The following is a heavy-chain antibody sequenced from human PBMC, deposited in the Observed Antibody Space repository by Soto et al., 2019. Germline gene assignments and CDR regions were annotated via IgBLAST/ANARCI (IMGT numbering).Heavy chain of an antibody. CDR1: GGTFSSYT. CDR2: IIPILGIA. D-gene: IGHD6-19*01. CDR3: AREQGIAVAGRQFDY. V-gene: IGHV1-69*08. J-gene: IGHJ4*02. Sequence: QVQLVQSGAEVKKPGSSVKVSCKASGGTFSSYTISWVRQAPGQGLEWMGRIIPILGIANYEQKFQGRVTITADKSPSPAHKELSSLRSEDTAVYYCAREQGIAVAGRQFDYWGQGTLVTVSS.